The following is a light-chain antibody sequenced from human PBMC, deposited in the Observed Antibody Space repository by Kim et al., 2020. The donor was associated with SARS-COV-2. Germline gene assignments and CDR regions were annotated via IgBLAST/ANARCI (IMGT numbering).Light chain of an antibody. CDR3: QKCDSAPWT. Sequence: ASVGDRFTFTCRASQYISNYLAWFQLKPGKAPKLLIYAASALQPGVPSRFSGSGSGTVFTLPVTSLQPEDVATYYCQKCDSAPWTFGKGTKVDIK. V-gene: IGKV1-27*01. CDR1: QYISNY. CDR2: AAS. J-gene: IGKJ1*01.